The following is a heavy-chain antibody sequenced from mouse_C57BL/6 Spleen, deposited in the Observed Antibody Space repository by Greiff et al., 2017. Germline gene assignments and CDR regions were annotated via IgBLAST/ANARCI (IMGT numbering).Heavy chain of an antibody. CDR1: GYTFTNYW. CDR2: IYPGGGYT. CDR3: ARGDYSDFWFAY. V-gene: IGHV1-63*01. Sequence: VKLQQSGAELVRPGTSVKMSCKASGYTFTNYWIGWAKQSPGHGLEWIGDIYPGGGYTNYNEKFKGKATLTADKSSSPAFMQFSSLTSEDSANYCCARGDYSDFWFAYWGQGTLVTVSA. D-gene: IGHD2-12*01. J-gene: IGHJ3*01.